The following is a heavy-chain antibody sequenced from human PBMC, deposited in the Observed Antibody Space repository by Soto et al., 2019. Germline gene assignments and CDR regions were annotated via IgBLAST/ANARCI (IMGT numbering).Heavy chain of an antibody. CDR3: AREIRGYSRALDY. V-gene: IGHV4-61*01. CDR1: GDSVNSENYY. J-gene: IGHJ4*02. CDR2: AHSSGRT. Sequence: VQLRESGPGLVKTSGTLSLTCSVSGDSVNSENYYWTWIRQSPGKGLEWIGYAHSSGRTDYNPSLKSRVTISLDTPVNQFSLQLTSVTAADTAVYYCAREIRGYSRALDYWGQGTLVAVSS. D-gene: IGHD5-18*01.